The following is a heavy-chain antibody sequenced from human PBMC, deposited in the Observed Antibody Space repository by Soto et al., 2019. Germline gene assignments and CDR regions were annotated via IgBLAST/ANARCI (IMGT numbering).Heavy chain of an antibody. D-gene: IGHD3-22*01. CDR1: GFTFSSYA. J-gene: IGHJ4*02. V-gene: IGHV3-30*04. Sequence: GGSLRLSCAASGFTFSSYAMHWVRQAPGKGLEWVAVISYDGSNKYYADSVKGRFTISRDNSKNTLYLQMNSLRAEDTAVYCCARAIYDRSGYYDYWGQGTLVTVSS. CDR3: ARAIYDRSGYYDY. CDR2: ISYDGSNK.